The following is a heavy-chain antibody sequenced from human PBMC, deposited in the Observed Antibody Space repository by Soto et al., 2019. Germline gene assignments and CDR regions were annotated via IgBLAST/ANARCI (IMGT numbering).Heavy chain of an antibody. V-gene: IGHV3-64*01. Sequence: GGSLRLSCAASGFTFSSYAMHWVRQAPGKGLEYVSAISSNGGSTYYANSVKGRFTTSRDNSKNTLYLQMGSLRAEDMAVYYCARVGGSGSYYYYYMDVWGKGTTVTVSS. CDR3: ARVGGSGSYYYYYMDV. CDR1: GFTFSSYA. D-gene: IGHD3-10*01. CDR2: ISSNGGST. J-gene: IGHJ6*03.